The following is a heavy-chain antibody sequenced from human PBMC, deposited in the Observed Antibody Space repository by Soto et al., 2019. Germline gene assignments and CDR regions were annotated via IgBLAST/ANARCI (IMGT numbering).Heavy chain of an antibody. CDR1: GGTFNSYA. J-gene: IGHJ4*02. V-gene: IGHV1-69*13. CDR3: ARVKGIAARHFDY. Sequence: GASVKVSCKASGGTFNSYAISWVRQAPGQGLEWMGGIIPIFGTANYAQKFQGRVTITADESTSTAYMELSSLRSEDTAVYYCARVKGIAARHFDYWGQGTLVTVSS. CDR2: IIPIFGTA. D-gene: IGHD6-6*01.